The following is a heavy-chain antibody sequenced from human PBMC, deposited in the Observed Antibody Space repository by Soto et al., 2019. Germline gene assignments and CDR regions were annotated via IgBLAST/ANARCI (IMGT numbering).Heavy chain of an antibody. Sequence: QVQLQESGPGLVRPSGTLSLTCSVSGASVVNGNWWSWVRQSPGKGLEWIGEVSLAGRNHYNPSLQSHVTISLDESKNQFSLILTSVTVADAAIYYCARGFQYWLPTFDWGRGTVVTVS. J-gene: IGHJ4*02. D-gene: IGHD3-10*01. CDR1: GASVVNGNW. CDR2: VSLAGRN. V-gene: IGHV4-4*02. CDR3: ARGFQYWLPTFD.